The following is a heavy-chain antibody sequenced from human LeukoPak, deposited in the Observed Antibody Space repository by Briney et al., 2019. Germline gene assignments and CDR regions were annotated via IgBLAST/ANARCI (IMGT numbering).Heavy chain of an antibody. V-gene: IGHV3-53*04. D-gene: IGHD2-2*01. CDR1: GFTVSASY. CDR2: IYSGGGT. Sequence: GGSLRLSCAAFGFTVSASYMSWVRQAPGKGLEWVSVIYSGGGTYYADSVKGRFTISRHNSKNTLYLQMNTLRVEDTAVYSCAKDDGDIVVVPAAMDGDYYYYGMDVWGQGTTVTVSS. J-gene: IGHJ6*02. CDR3: AKDDGDIVVVPAAMDGDYYYYGMDV.